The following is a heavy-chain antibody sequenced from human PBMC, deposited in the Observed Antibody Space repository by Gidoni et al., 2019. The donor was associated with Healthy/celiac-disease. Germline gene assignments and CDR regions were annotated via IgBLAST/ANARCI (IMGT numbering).Heavy chain of an antibody. CDR2: ISSSRSYI. J-gene: IGHJ6*03. D-gene: IGHD2-8*01. Sequence: EVQLVESGGGLVKPGGSVSLSCPASGFTFSSYSMNWVRQAPGTGLGWVSSISSSRSYIYYADSVKARSTISRDNAKNSLYLQLNSLRAEDTAVYYCARVYVFYYMDVWGKGTTVTVSS. CDR3: ARVYVFYYMDV. CDR1: GFTFSSYS. V-gene: IGHV3-21*01.